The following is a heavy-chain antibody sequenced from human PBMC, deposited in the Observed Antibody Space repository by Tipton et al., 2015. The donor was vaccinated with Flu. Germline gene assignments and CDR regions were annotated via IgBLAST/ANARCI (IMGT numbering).Heavy chain of an antibody. J-gene: IGHJ4*02. CDR1: GDSIDSRYY. D-gene: IGHD3-10*02. V-gene: IGHV4-38-2*01. CDR2: IHREGNS. Sequence: TLSLTCSVFGDSIDSRYYWAWIRQPPGKGLEWIGNIHREGNSYYSPSLKSRVTMSIDRSKNQFSLEMRSVTASDTAVYYCARHTGDSVRGVIDYWGQGTLVTVSS. CDR3: ARHTGDSVRGVIDY.